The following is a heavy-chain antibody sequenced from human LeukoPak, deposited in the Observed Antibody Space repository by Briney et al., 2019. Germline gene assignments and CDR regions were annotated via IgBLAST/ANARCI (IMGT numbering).Heavy chain of an antibody. J-gene: IGHJ4*02. CDR3: ASSSSGWSGYYFDY. CDR1: GYTFTSYD. Sequence: ASVKVSCKASGYTFTSYDINWVRQATGQGLEWMGWMNPNSGNTGYAQKLQGRVTMTTDTSTSTAYMELRSLRSDDTAVYYCASSSSGWSGYYFDYWGQGTLVTVSS. D-gene: IGHD6-19*01. V-gene: IGHV1-8*01. CDR2: MNPNSGNT.